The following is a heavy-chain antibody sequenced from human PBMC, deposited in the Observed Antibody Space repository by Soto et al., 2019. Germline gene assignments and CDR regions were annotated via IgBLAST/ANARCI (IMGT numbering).Heavy chain of an antibody. V-gene: IGHV4-39*01. D-gene: IGHD3-9*01. CDR3: ARQPSVRDILTGFRRRTTHFDY. CDR1: GGSISSSSYY. Sequence: PSETLSLTCTVSGGSISSSSYYWGWIRQPPGKGLEWIGSIYYSGSTYYNPSLKSRVTISVDTSKNQFSLKLSSVTAADTAVYYCARQPSVRDILTGFRRRTTHFDYWGQGTLVTVSS. J-gene: IGHJ4*02. CDR2: IYYSGST.